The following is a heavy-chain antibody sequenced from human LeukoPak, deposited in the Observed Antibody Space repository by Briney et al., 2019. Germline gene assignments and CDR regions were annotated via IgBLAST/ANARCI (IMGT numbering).Heavy chain of an antibody. Sequence: GASVKVSCKASGYTFTSYYMHWVRQAPGQGLEWMGWISAYNGNTNYAQKLQGRVTMTTDTSTSTAYMELRSLRSDDTAVYYCAREEPGGGSPALLDYWGQGTLVAVSS. D-gene: IGHD1-26*01. V-gene: IGHV1-18*04. J-gene: IGHJ4*02. CDR2: ISAYNGNT. CDR3: AREEPGGGSPALLDY. CDR1: GYTFTSYY.